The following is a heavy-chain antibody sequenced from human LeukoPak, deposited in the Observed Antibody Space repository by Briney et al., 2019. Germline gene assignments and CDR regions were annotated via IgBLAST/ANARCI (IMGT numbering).Heavy chain of an antibody. V-gene: IGHV4-59*01. CDR1: GGSISSYY. D-gene: IGHD6-13*01. CDR3: AIIAAAGTSFDY. J-gene: IGHJ4*02. Sequence: SETLSLTCTVSGGSISSYYWSWIRQPPGKGLEWIGYIYYSRSTNYNPSLKSRVTISVDTSKNQFSLKLSSVTAADTAVYYCAIIAAAGTSFDYWGQGTLVTVSS. CDR2: IYYSRST.